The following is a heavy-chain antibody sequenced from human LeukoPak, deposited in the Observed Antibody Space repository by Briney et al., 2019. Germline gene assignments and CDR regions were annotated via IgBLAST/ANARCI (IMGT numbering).Heavy chain of an antibody. Sequence: PSETLSLTCTVSGGSINKYYWSWIRQPPGKGLEWIGYIYYSGSTNYNPSLKSRVTISVDTSKNQFSLKLSSVTAADTAVYYCARVSSVAALDYWGQGTLVTVSS. V-gene: IGHV4-59*01. CDR1: GGSINKYY. J-gene: IGHJ4*02. CDR3: ARVSSVAALDY. CDR2: IYYSGST. D-gene: IGHD6-19*01.